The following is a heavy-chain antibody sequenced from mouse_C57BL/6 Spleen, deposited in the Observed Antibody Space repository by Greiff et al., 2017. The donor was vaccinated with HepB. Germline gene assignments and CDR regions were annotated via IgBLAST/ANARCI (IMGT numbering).Heavy chain of an antibody. V-gene: IGHV1-85*01. D-gene: IGHD2-4*01. CDR3: ARDGTYDYDWFAY. Sequence: QVQLQHSGPELVKPGASVKLSCKASGYTFTSYDINWVKQRPGQGLEWIGWIYPRDGSTKYNEKFKGKATLTVDTSSSTAYMELHSLTSEDSAVYFCARDGTYDYDWFAYWGQGTLVTVSA. J-gene: IGHJ3*01. CDR1: GYTFTSYD. CDR2: IYPRDGST.